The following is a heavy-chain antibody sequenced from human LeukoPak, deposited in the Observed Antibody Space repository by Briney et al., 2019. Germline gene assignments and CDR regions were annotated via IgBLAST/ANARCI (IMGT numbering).Heavy chain of an antibody. CDR3: ARPRRGYSYGYTGD. CDR1: GGSISTSNYY. Sequence: SETLSLTCTVSGGSISTSNYYWGWIRQPPGKGLEWIGNIFYSGSTYYSPSLKSRVTISLDTSRNQFSLKLSSVTAADTAVYYCARPRRGYSYGYTGDWGQGTLVTVSS. J-gene: IGHJ4*02. D-gene: IGHD5-18*01. V-gene: IGHV4-39*01. CDR2: IFYSGST.